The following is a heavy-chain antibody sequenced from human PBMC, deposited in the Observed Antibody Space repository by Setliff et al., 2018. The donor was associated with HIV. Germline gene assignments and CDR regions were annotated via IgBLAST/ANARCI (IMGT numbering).Heavy chain of an antibody. J-gene: IGHJ3*01. D-gene: IGHD1-26*01. CDR3: AKQGYSDSLYAFDV. V-gene: IGHV1-2*02. CDR1: GYSFSDYY. CDR2: ISPKYGGT. Sequence: ASVKVSCKASGYSFSDYYIHWVRQAPGHGFQWMGWISPKYGGTNYAQNFQGRVTMTRDTSISTAYMDLSRLRSDDTAVYYCAKQGYSDSLYAFDVWGQGTMVTVSS.